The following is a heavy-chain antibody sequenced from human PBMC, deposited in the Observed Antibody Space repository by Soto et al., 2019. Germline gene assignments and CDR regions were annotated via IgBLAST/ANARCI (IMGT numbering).Heavy chain of an antibody. CDR2: IIPILGIA. CDR3: AIEGASRKLSNYYYYYMDV. J-gene: IGHJ6*03. D-gene: IGHD3-16*01. V-gene: IGHV1-69*04. Sequence: SVKVSCKASGGTFSSYTISWVRQAPGQGLEWMGRIIPILGIANYAQKFQGRVTITADKSTSTAYMELSSLRSEDTAVYYCAIEGASRKLSNYYYYYMDVWGKGTTVTVSS. CDR1: GGTFSSYT.